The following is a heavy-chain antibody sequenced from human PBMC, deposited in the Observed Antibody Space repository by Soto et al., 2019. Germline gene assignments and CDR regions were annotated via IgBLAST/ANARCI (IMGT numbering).Heavy chain of an antibody. D-gene: IGHD3-3*01. V-gene: IGHV3-23*01. J-gene: IGHJ1*01. Sequence: EVQLLEFGGGLVQPGGSLRLSCAASGFTFSTYAMNWVRQAPGKGLEWVSSVSGSGGSTYYADSVKGRFTISRDNSKNILYLQMNSLIADDAAAYYCAKEGVLLRFLDGGDLQYWGQGTLVTVSS. CDR3: AKEGVLLRFLDGGDLQY. CDR2: VSGSGGST. CDR1: GFTFSTYA.